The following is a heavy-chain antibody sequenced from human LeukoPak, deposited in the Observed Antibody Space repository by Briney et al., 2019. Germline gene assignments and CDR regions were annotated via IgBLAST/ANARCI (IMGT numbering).Heavy chain of an antibody. V-gene: IGHV3-7*01. CDR3: TREGVGGFDI. J-gene: IGHJ3*02. CDR1: GFIFSGYW. Sequence: PGGSLRLSCAGSGFIFSGYWMHWVRQAPGKGLEWVANIKEDGSEKDFVDSVKGRLSISRDNDKNFLFPELNSLRAEDTAVYFCTREGVGGFDIWGQGAMVTVSS. D-gene: IGHD3-16*01. CDR2: IKEDGSEK.